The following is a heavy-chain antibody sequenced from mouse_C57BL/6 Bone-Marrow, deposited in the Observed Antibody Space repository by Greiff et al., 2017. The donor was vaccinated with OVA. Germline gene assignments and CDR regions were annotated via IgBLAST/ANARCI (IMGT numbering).Heavy chain of an antibody. CDR3: ARRMSTSYYFDY. CDR1: GFTFSSYG. J-gene: IGHJ2*01. CDR2: ISSGGSYT. Sequence: EVQGVESGGDLVKPGGSLKLSCAASGFTFSSYGMSWVRQTPDKRLEWVATISSGGSYTYYPDSVKGRFTISRDNAKNTLYLQMSSLKSEDTAMYYCARRMSTSYYFDYWGQGTTLTVSS. D-gene: IGHD5-1*01. V-gene: IGHV5-6*01.